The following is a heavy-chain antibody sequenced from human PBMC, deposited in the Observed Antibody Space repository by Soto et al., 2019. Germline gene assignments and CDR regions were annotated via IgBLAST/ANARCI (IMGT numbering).Heavy chain of an antibody. V-gene: IGHV3-30-3*01. J-gene: IGHJ4*02. CDR1: GFTFSTYA. CDR3: ARGAAWMGFDY. CDR2: ISYDGNNK. Sequence: QVQLVESGGGVVQPGRSLRLSCAASGFTFSTYAMHWVRQAPGKGLEWVAVISYDGNNKYYADSVKGRFTISRDNSKNTLYLQMKSLRVEDTAVYYCARGAAWMGFDYWGQGTLVTVSS. D-gene: IGHD6-25*01.